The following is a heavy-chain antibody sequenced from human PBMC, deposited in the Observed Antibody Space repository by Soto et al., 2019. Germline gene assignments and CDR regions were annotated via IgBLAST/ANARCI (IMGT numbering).Heavy chain of an antibody. CDR1: GGSISSSSYY. J-gene: IGHJ5*02. D-gene: IGHD1-26*01. CDR2: IYYSGST. CDR3: ARHLSGKGYWFDP. V-gene: IGHV4-39*01. Sequence: SETLSLTCTVSGGSISSSSYYWGWIRQPPGKGLEWIGSIYYSGSTYYNPSLKSRVTISVDTSKNQFSLKLSSVTAADTAVYYCARHLSGKGYWFDPWGQGTLVTVSS.